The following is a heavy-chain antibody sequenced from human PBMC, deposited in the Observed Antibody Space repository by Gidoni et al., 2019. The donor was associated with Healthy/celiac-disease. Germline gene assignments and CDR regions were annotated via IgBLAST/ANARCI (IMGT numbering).Heavy chain of an antibody. CDR1: GGSISSSSYY. V-gene: IGHV4-39*01. CDR3: ARHSEVGATQPVDH. CDR2: IDYRGST. J-gene: IGHJ4*02. D-gene: IGHD1-26*01. Sequence: QLQLQESRPGLVKPSETLSLTCTVAGGSISSSSYYWGWIRQPPGKGLEWLGNIDYRGSTSYNPSLKSRVNIFVDTSKNEFSMKLSSVTAAETAVYYCARHSEVGATQPVDHWGQGTLVTVSS.